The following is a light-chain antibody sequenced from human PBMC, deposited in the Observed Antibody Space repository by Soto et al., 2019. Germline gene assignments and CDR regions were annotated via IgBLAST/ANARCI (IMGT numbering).Light chain of an antibody. CDR3: QQYGSSPPLT. V-gene: IGKV3-20*01. J-gene: IGKJ4*01. Sequence: EVVMTQSPGTLSVSPGERATLSCRASQSVSSNYLAWYQQKPGQAPRLLIYGASSRATGIPDRFSGSGSGTDFTLTISRLEPEDFVVYYCQQYGSSPPLTFGGGTKVDI. CDR2: GAS. CDR1: QSVSSNY.